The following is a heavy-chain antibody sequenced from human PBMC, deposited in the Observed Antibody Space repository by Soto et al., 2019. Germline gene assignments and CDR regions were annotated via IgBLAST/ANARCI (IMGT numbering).Heavy chain of an antibody. Sequence: GSGPTLVNPTHTLTLTCTFSGFSLSTSGMLVSWIRQPPGKALEWLARIDWDDDKFYSTSLKTRLTISKDTSKNQVVLTMTNMDPVDTATYYCARTEYYDSSGYVGWFDPWGQGTLVTVSS. D-gene: IGHD3-22*01. CDR2: IDWDDDK. J-gene: IGHJ5*02. CDR3: ARTEYYDSSGYVGWFDP. CDR1: GFSLSTSGML. V-gene: IGHV2-70*04.